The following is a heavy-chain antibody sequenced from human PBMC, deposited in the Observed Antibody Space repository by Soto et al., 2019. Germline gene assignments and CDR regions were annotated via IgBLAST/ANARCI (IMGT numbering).Heavy chain of an antibody. Sequence: GGSLRLSCAASGFTFSSYAMSWVRQAPGKGLEWVSAISGSGGSTYYADSVNGRFTISRDNSKNTLYLQMNSLRAEDTAVYYCAKASRLVENYYYYGMDVWGQGTTVTVSS. CDR3: AKASRLVENYYYYGMDV. CDR2: ISGSGGST. D-gene: IGHD6-19*01. J-gene: IGHJ6*02. V-gene: IGHV3-23*01. CDR1: GFTFSSYA.